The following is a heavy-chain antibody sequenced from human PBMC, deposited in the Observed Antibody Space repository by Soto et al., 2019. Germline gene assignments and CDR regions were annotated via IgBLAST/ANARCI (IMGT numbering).Heavy chain of an antibody. D-gene: IGHD2-8*01. CDR2: IHHSGDT. V-gene: IGHV4-59*01. J-gene: IGHJ3*02. CDR1: GGSMSFYS. Sequence: QVQLQESGPGLVEPSETLSLTCAVSGGSMSFYSWSWIRQPPGKGLEWIGYIHHSGDTDYNPSLKSRVPISVDRPQNQLSLKLTSVTTADTAVYYCARAHCSNGICYAFDIWGPGTKVTVSS. CDR3: ARAHCSNGICYAFDI.